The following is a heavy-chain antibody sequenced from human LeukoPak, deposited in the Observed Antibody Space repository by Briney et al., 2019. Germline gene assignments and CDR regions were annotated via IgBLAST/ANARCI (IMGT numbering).Heavy chain of an antibody. Sequence: GGSLRLSCAASGFTFSSYGMHWVRQAPGKGLEWVAFIRYDGSNKYYADSVKGRFTISRDNSKNTLYLQMDSLRAEDTAVYYCAKLGVYYDTLESLDYWGQGTLVTVSS. V-gene: IGHV3-30*02. CDR2: IRYDGSNK. D-gene: IGHD3-22*01. CDR1: GFTFSSYG. J-gene: IGHJ4*02. CDR3: AKLGVYYDTLESLDY.